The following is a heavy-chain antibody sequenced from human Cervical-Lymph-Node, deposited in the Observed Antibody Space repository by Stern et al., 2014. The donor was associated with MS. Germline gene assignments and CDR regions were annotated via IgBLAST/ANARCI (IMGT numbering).Heavy chain of an antibody. CDR3: ARGPSTSWYSALNWFDP. CDR2: LIPAFGTT. CDR1: GGTFIRHS. D-gene: IGHD6-13*01. V-gene: IGHV1-69*01. J-gene: IGHJ5*02. Sequence: QVQLVQSGAEVKMPGSSVKVSCKASGGTFIRHSFSWVRQAPGQGLEWMGGLIPAFGTTQYAEKFQGRVNITADESTSMAYMELTSLRPEDTAVYYCARGPSTSWYSALNWFDPWGQGTLVTVSS.